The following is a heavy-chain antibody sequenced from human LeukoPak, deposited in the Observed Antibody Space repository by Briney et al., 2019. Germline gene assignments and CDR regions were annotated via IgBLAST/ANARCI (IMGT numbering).Heavy chain of an antibody. CDR1: GGSFSGYY. D-gene: IGHD1-26*01. V-gene: IGHV4-34*01. J-gene: IGHJ4*02. CDR3: ASFPVLPREGLSGSYLPTYYFDY. Sequence: SETVPLTCAGCGGSFSGYYWSWIRQPPGKGGEGMGEINHSGSNNYNPPLKSRATISVDTSKNQLSLKLSSVTAADTAVYFCASFPVLPREGLSGSYLPTYYFDYWGQGSLVTVSS. CDR2: INHSGSN.